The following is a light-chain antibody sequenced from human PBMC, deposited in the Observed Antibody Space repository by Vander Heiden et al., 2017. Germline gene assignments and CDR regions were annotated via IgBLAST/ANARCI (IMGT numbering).Light chain of an antibody. CDR1: QSVSSY. V-gene: IGKV3-11*01. CDR3: QQRSSWPRT. CDR2: DAS. Sequence: DIVLTQSPATLSLSPGERATLSCRASQSVSSYLAWYQQRPGQAPRLLLYDASNRATGIPARFSGSGSGTDFTLTISSLEPEDFVVYYCQQRSSWPRTFGQGTKVEVK. J-gene: IGKJ1*01.